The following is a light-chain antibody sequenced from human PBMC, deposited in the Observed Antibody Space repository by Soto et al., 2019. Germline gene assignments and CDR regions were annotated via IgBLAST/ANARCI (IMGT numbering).Light chain of an antibody. Sequence: DIQMTQSPSTLSGSVGDRVTITCRASQTISSWLAWYQQKPGKAPKLLIYKASTLKSGVPSRFSGSGSGTEFTLTISILQPDDFATYYFQHYNSYSEAFGQGTKVEL. J-gene: IGKJ1*01. CDR3: QHYNSYSEA. CDR1: QTISSW. CDR2: KAS. V-gene: IGKV1-5*03.